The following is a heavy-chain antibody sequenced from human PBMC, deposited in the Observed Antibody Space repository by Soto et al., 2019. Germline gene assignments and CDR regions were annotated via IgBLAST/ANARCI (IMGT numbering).Heavy chain of an antibody. D-gene: IGHD3-16*01. V-gene: IGHV4-59*01. Sequence: QVQLQESGPGLVKPSETLSLTCTVSGGSISSYYWSWIRQPPGKGLEWIGYIYYSGSTNYNPSLKSPVTISVDTSKTQLSLKLRSVSAAATAVYYCGRAWGGWADYLRQGTLVTVSS. CDR3: GRAWGGWADY. CDR2: IYYSGST. J-gene: IGHJ4*02. CDR1: GGSISSYY.